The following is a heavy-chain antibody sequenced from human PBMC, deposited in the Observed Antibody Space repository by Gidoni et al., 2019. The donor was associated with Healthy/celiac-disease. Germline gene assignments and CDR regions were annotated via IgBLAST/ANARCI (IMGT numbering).Heavy chain of an antibody. CDR3: ARDLYSSSWFNAFDI. CDR1: GFTFGSYE. CDR2: ISSSGSTI. D-gene: IGHD6-13*01. J-gene: IGHJ3*02. V-gene: IGHV3-48*03. Sequence: EVQLVESGGGLVQPGGSLRLSCAASGFTFGSYEMNWVRQAPGKGLEWVSYISSSGSTIYYADSVKGRFTISRDNAKNSLYLQMNSLRAEDTAVYYCARDLYSSSWFNAFDIWGQGTMVTVSS.